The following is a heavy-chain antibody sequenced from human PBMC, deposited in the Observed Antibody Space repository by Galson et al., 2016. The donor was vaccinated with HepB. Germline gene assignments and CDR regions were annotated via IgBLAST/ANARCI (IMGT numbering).Heavy chain of an antibody. CDR2: IYASGIA. D-gene: IGHD4-11*01. V-gene: IGHV4-61*02. J-gene: IGHJ3*02. Sequence: TLSLTCSFSGGTISSYDLYWSWIRQPAGKGLEWIGRIYASGIAHYNPSLKSRVSMSIDTSKDQVSLKLTSVTAGDTGVYYCARQKGRLDSQGSFDMWGQGTMVTVSS. CDR3: ARQKGRLDSQGSFDM. CDR1: GGTISSYDLY.